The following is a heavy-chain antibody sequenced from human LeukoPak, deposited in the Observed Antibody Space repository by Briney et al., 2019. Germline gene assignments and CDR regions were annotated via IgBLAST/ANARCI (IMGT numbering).Heavy chain of an antibody. D-gene: IGHD2-2*01. Sequence: SETLSLTCAVSGGTVSSYYWSWIRQPPGKGLEWVWVINHSGSTNYNQSLKSRVTISVDTSKNPFSLKMSSVTAADTAVYYCARRKSFGCSSSSRLLNSSDPWGQGTLVTVSS. CDR2: INHSGST. J-gene: IGHJ5*02. V-gene: IGHV4-34*01. CDR1: GGTVSSYY. CDR3: ARRKSFGCSSSSRLLNSSDP.